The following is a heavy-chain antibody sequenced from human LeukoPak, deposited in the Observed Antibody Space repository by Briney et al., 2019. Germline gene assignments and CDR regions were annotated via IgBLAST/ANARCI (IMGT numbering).Heavy chain of an antibody. J-gene: IGHJ6*02. Sequence: SVKVSYKASGNSISNYAVSWVRQAPGQGFEWMGGIIPIFGTADYAQKFQGRVTITADQSTSTTYMALSSLKSEDTATYYCTTRACHAGGCSSSFYYYYGLHFWGQGTTVSVSS. D-gene: IGHD3-16*01. CDR1: GNSISNYA. CDR2: IIPIFGTA. V-gene: IGHV1-69*13. CDR3: TTRACHAGGCSSSFYYYYGLHF.